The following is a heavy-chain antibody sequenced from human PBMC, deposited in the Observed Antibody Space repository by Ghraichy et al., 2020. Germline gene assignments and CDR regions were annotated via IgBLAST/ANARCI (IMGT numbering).Heavy chain of an antibody. J-gene: IGHJ6*03. V-gene: IGHV3-23*01. Sequence: GGSLRLSCAASGFIFSSYAMSWVRQAPGKGLEWVSGLSGSGGVTYYADSVKGRFTISRDNCKNTLYLQMNSLRAEDTAVDYCAKDWGTYRIVYYYYYMDVWGKGTTVTVSS. CDR1: GFIFSSYA. CDR3: AKDWGTYRIVYYYYYMDV. CDR2: LSGSGGVT. D-gene: IGHD2-15*01.